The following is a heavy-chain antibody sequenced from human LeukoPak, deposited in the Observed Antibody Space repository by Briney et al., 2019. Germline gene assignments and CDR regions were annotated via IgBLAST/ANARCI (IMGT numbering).Heavy chain of an antibody. CDR1: GGSISSSSYY. Sequence: SETLSLTCTVSGGSISSSSYYWGWIRQPPGKGLEWIGSIYYSGSTYYNPSLKSRVTISVDTSKNQFSLKLSSVTAAGTAVYSSARGTHCSSTSCSDAFDIWGQGTMVTVSS. CDR2: IYYSGST. J-gene: IGHJ3*02. D-gene: IGHD2-2*01. CDR3: ARGTHCSSTSCSDAFDI. V-gene: IGHV4-39*07.